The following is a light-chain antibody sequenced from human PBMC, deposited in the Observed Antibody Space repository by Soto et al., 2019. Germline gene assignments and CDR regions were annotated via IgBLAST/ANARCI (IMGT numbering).Light chain of an antibody. Sequence: AIRMTQSPSSFSASTGDRVTITCRASQGISSYLAWYQQKPGKAPKFLIFAASSLQSWVPSRSSGSGSGTDFTLTISSLQPEDFATYYCQQSYSSPWTFGQGTKVDIK. CDR3: QQSYSSPWT. J-gene: IGKJ1*01. V-gene: IGKV1-8*01. CDR2: AAS. CDR1: QGISSY.